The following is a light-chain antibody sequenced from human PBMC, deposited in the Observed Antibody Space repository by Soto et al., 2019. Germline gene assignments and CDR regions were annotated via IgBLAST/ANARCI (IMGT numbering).Light chain of an antibody. CDR3: QQYNSYSWT. J-gene: IGKJ1*01. V-gene: IGKV1-5*01. CDR2: DAS. CDR1: QSIRSW. Sequence: DLPMTQSPSTLSASVGDRVTITCRASQSIRSWLAWYQQKPGKAPKLLIYDASSLESGVPSRFSGSGSGTEFTLTISSLQPDDFATYYCQQYNSYSWTFGQGTKVEIK.